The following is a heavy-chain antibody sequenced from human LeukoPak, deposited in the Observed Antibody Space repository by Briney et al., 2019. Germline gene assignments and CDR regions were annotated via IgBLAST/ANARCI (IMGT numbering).Heavy chain of an antibody. Sequence: GGSLRLSCAASAFTFSSYSMNWVRQAPGKGLEWVSSISSSSSYIYYADSVKGRFTISRDNAKNSLYLQMNSLRAEDTAVYYCASLGFLEWLLDYYYYMDVWGKGTTVTVSS. CDR2: ISSSSSYI. D-gene: IGHD3-3*01. J-gene: IGHJ6*03. CDR1: AFTFSSYS. V-gene: IGHV3-21*01. CDR3: ASLGFLEWLLDYYYYMDV.